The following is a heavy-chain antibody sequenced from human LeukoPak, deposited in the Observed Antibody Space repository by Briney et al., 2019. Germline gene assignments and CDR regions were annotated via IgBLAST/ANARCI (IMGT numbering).Heavy chain of an antibody. CDR3: ASLPAAILPNYYYGMDV. D-gene: IGHD2-2*01. CDR1: GFTFISYA. Sequence: GGSLRLSCAASGFTFISYAMTWVRQAPGKGLEWVSVISGSGGSTYYADSVKGRFTVSRDNSKNTLYLQMNSLRAEDTAVYYCASLPAAILPNYYYGMDVWGKGTTVTVSS. J-gene: IGHJ6*04. V-gene: IGHV3-23*01. CDR2: ISGSGGST.